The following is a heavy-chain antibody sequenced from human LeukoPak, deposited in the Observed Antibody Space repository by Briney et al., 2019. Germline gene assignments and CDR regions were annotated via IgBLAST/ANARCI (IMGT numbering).Heavy chain of an antibody. V-gene: IGHV3-23*01. Sequence: GGSLRLSCAASGFTFSSHAMSWVRQAPGKGLEWVSTISGRGDSTYYADSVKGRFTISRDNSKNTLYLQMNSLRAEDTAVYYCAKGLDGYNLALGYWGQGTLVTVSS. CDR3: AKGLDGYNLALGY. CDR2: ISGRGDST. J-gene: IGHJ4*02. D-gene: IGHD5-24*01. CDR1: GFTFSSHA.